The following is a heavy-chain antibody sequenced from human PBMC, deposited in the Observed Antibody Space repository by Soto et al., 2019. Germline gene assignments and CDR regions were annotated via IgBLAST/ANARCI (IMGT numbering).Heavy chain of an antibody. J-gene: IGHJ4*02. D-gene: IGHD3-22*01. CDR1: GGSISSSNW. V-gene: IGHV4-4*02. Sequence: SETLSLTCAVSGGSISSSNWWSWVRQPPGKGLEWIGEIYHSGSTNYNPSLKSRVTISVDKSKNQFSLKLSSVTAADTAVYYCARTGDYYDSSGYWGFDYWGQGTLVTVSS. CDR3: ARTGDYYDSSGYWGFDY. CDR2: IYHSGST.